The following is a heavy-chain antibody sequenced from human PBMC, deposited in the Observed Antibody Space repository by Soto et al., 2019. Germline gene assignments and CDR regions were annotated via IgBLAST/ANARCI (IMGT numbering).Heavy chain of an antibody. CDR2: ISYNGNT. J-gene: IGHJ4*02. Sequence: TVAGSSRSRSNYYWTCRQPPPGKGLEWIGSISYNGNTYYNPSLKSRVTISVDTSKNQFSLKLSSVTAADTAVYFCARLSDYGDYGVVYWGQGTLVTVSS. D-gene: IGHD4-17*01. V-gene: IGHV4-39*01. CDR3: ARLSDYGDYGVVY. CDR1: GSSRSRSNYY.